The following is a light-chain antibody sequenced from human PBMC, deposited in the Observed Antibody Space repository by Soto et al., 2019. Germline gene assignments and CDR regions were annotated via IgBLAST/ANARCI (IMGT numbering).Light chain of an antibody. CDR3: QQFGGSPRT. CDR1: QSVGES. J-gene: IGKJ1*01. Sequence: EIVLTQSPGTLSLSPGEIATLSFSASQSVGESLVWYQQKPGQAPRLLIYRVFNRATGIPDRFSGSGSGTDFTLTISRLEPEDFAVYYCQQFGGSPRTFGRGAKVDIK. V-gene: IGKV3-20*01. CDR2: RVF.